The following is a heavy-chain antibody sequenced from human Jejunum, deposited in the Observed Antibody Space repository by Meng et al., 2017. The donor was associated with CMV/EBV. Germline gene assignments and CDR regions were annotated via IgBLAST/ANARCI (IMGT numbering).Heavy chain of an antibody. CDR3: ARGLTGPDYYYNAMDV. CDR1: SIRTSGNY. Sequence: SIRTSGNYWGWIRQPPGKGLEWIGSLYYTGRAYYNPSLRSRVTISEDTSENQFSLRLTSVTAADTAVYYCARGLTGPDYYYNAMDVWGQGSTVTVSS. CDR2: LYYTGRA. V-gene: IGHV4-39*07. J-gene: IGHJ6*02.